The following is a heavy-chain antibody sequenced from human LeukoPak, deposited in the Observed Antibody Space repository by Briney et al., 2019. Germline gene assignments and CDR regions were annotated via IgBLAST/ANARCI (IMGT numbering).Heavy chain of an antibody. Sequence: SQTLSLTCTVSGGSSSLCYWSWIRQPPRTGLEWIGYICYSGSTNYNHPLRSRVTISVDTSKNQFSLNLSSVTAADTAVYYCARLFYYDSGVSYRFDYWGQGTLVTVSS. CDR3: ARLFYYDSGVSYRFDY. V-gene: IGHV4-59*08. CDR2: ICYSGST. D-gene: IGHD3-22*01. CDR1: GGSSSLCY. J-gene: IGHJ4*02.